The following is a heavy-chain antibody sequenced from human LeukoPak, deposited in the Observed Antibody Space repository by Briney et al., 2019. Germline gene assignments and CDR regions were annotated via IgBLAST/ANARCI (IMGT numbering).Heavy chain of an antibody. D-gene: IGHD3-10*01. CDR1: GYTFTRYG. CDR3: ARGSGITMVRGVIIDDY. J-gene: IGHJ4*02. Sequence: ASVKVSCKASGYTFTRYGISWVRQAPGQGLEWMGWISAENGNTNYAQKLQGRVIMTTDTSTSTAYMELRSLRSDDTAVYYCARGSGITMVRGVIIDDYWGQGTLVTVSS. CDR2: ISAENGNT. V-gene: IGHV1-18*01.